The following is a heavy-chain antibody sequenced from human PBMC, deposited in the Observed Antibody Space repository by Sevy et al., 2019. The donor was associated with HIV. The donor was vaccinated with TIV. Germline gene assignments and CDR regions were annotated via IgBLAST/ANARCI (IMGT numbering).Heavy chain of an antibody. CDR3: AHETFGRFES. J-gene: IGHJ4*02. Sequence: VGSLRLSCAASGFTFSANWMNWVRQAPGKGLEWVANIKADGSDKHYVDSVEGRFTISRDNAKNLLFLQMNSLRVEDTAVYYCAHETFGRFESRGQGTLVTVSS. D-gene: IGHD3-16*01. CDR1: GFTFSANW. V-gene: IGHV3-7*01. CDR2: IKADGSDK.